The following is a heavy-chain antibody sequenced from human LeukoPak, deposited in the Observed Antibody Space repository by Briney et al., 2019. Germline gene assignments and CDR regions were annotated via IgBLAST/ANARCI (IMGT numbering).Heavy chain of an antibody. J-gene: IGHJ4*02. Sequence: ASVKVSCKASGYTFTSYDINWVRQATGQGLEWMGWMNPNSGNTGYAQKLQGRVTMTTDTSTSTAYMELRSLRSDDTAVYYCAREGYSSSQDYWGQGTLVTISS. V-gene: IGHV1-8*01. D-gene: IGHD6-13*01. CDR1: GYTFTSYD. CDR2: MNPNSGNT. CDR3: AREGYSSSQDY.